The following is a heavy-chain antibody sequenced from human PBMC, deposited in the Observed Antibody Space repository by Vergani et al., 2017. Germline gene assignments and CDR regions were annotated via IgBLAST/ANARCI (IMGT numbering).Heavy chain of an antibody. V-gene: IGHV5-51*01. Sequence: EVELVQSGPEMRKPGESLKISCKGSEYSFGNYWIGWVRQMPGKGLEWMGIIYPADSDTRYSLSFQGQVTISADKSSSTAFLQWDSLKVSDTALYYCARHTTYTDSWGQGTLVTVSS. D-gene: IGHD1-1*01. CDR1: EYSFGNYW. CDR2: IYPADSDT. CDR3: ARHTTYTDS. J-gene: IGHJ4*02.